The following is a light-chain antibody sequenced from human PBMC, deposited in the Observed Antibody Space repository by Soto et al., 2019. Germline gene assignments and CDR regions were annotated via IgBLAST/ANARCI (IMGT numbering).Light chain of an antibody. V-gene: IGKV3-11*01. CDR3: QQRSNLPPGCN. Sequence: EIVLTQSPATLSLSPGERATLSCRASQSVSSYLAWYQQKPGQAPRLLIYDASNRATGIPARFSGSGSGTDFTLTISSLEPEDFAVYYCQQRSNLPPGCNFGPGTKVDIK. J-gene: IGKJ3*01. CDR2: DAS. CDR1: QSVSSY.